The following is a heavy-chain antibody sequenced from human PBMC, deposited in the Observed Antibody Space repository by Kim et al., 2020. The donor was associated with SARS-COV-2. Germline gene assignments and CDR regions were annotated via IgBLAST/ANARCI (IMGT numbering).Heavy chain of an antibody. J-gene: IGHJ4*02. CDR3: ARSQYYYDSKPDYFDY. D-gene: IGHD3-22*01. CDR2: ISSSGSTI. Sequence: GGSLRLSCAASGFTFSSYEMNWVRQAPGKGLEWVSYISSSGSTIYYADSVKGRFTISRDNAKNSLYLQMNSLRAEDTAVYYCARSQYYYDSKPDYFDYWGQGTLVTVSS. CDR1: GFTFSSYE. V-gene: IGHV3-48*03.